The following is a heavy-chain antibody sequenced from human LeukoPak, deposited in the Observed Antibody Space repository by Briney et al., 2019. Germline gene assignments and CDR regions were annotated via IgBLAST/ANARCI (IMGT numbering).Heavy chain of an antibody. V-gene: IGHV3-23*01. CDR2: ISGSGGST. J-gene: IGHJ5*02. CDR3: AKAGLNYDFWSGYYTANWFDP. D-gene: IGHD3-3*01. Sequence: PGGSLRLSCAASGFTFSSYAMSWVRQAPGKGLEWVSAISGSGGSTYYADSVKGRFTISRDNSKNTLYLQMNSLRAEDTAVYYCAKAGLNYDFWSGYYTANWFDPWGQGTLVTVSS. CDR1: GFTFSSYA.